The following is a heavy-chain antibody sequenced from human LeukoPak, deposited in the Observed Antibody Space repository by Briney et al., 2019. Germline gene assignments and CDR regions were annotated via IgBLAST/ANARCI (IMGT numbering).Heavy chain of an antibody. V-gene: IGHV3-30*18. Sequence: PGGSLRLSCAVSGITVSKYWMHWVRQAPGKGLEWVAVISYDGSNKYYADSVKGRFTISRDNSKNTLYLQMNSLRAEDTAVYYCAKDLLCCPVGYWGQGTLVTVSS. D-gene: IGHD2-2*01. CDR1: GITVSKYW. CDR3: AKDLLCCPVGY. CDR2: ISYDGSNK. J-gene: IGHJ4*02.